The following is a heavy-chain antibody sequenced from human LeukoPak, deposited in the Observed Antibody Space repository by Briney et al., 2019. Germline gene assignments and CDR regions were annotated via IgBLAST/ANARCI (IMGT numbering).Heavy chain of an antibody. D-gene: IGHD6-6*01. CDR2: ISSSSSYI. CDR3: AREIAARLRYFDY. CDR1: GFTFSSYG. V-gene: IGHV3-21*01. J-gene: IGHJ4*02. Sequence: PGRSLRLSCATSGFTFSSYGMHWVRQAPGKGLEWVSSISSSSSYIYYADSVKGRFTISRDNAKNSLYLQMNSLRAEDTAVYYCAREIAARLRYFDYWGQGTLVTVSS.